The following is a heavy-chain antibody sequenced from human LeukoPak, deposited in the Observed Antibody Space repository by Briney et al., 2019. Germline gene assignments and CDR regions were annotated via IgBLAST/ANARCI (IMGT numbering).Heavy chain of an antibody. D-gene: IGHD6-13*01. Sequence: KPSETLSLTCAVYGGSFSGYYWSWIRQPPGKGLEWLGEINHSGSTNYNPSLKSRVTISVDTSKNQFSLKLSSVTAADTAVYYCARDQQRLVPRARYYFDYWGQGTLVTVSS. CDR2: INHSGST. J-gene: IGHJ4*02. CDR3: ARDQQRLVPRARYYFDY. CDR1: GGSFSGYY. V-gene: IGHV4-34*01.